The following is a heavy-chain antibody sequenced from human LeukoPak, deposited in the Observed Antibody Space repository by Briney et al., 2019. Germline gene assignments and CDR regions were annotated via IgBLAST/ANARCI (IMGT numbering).Heavy chain of an antibody. CDR3: TKTYYYGSGSYYKESN. CDR2: IRSKAYGGTT. CDR1: GFTFGDYA. D-gene: IGHD3-10*01. Sequence: GGSLRLSCTASGFTFGDYAMSWFRQAPGKGLEWVGFIRSKAYGGTTEYAASVKGRFTISRDDSKSIAYLQMNSLKTEDTAVYYCTKTYYYGSGSYYKESNWGQGTLVTVSS. J-gene: IGHJ4*02. V-gene: IGHV3-49*03.